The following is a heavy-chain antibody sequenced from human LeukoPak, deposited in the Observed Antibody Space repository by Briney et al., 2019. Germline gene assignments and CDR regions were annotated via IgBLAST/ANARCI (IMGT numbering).Heavy chain of an antibody. D-gene: IGHD3-10*01. CDR3: ARDPYYGSGRTGYYGMDV. J-gene: IGHJ6*02. CDR1: GDSVSGNGAA. V-gene: IGHV6-1*01. CDR2: TYYRSKWSS. Sequence: SQTLSLTCAISGDSVSGNGAAWNWIRQSPSRGLEWLGRTYYRSKWSSDFAVSVKGRITINPDTSKNQFSLQLSSVTPEDTAVYYCARDPYYGSGRTGYYGMDVWGQGTTVTVSS.